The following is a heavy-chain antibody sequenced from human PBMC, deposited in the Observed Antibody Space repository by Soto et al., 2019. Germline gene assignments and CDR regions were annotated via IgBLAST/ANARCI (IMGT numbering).Heavy chain of an antibody. V-gene: IGHV3-21*01. CDR2: ISGGSAYI. J-gene: IGHJ6*02. CDR3: AREGPGRGIDV. CDR1: GFTFSSYT. D-gene: IGHD3-10*01. Sequence: ESGGGLVKPGGSLRLSCAASGFTFSSYTMNWVRQAPGKGLEWVSSISGGSAYIYYADSVKGRFTISRDNAKSSLSLQMNSLRAEDTAVYYCAREGPGRGIDVWGQGTTVTVSS.